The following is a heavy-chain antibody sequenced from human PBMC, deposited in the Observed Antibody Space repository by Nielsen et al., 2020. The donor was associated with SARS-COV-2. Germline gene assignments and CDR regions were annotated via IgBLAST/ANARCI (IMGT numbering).Heavy chain of an antibody. CDR3: ARATDTAMYGMVEYGMDV. CDR1: GFTFSDYY. J-gene: IGHJ6*02. Sequence: GGSLRLSCAASGFTFSDYYMSWIRQAPGKGLEWVSYISSSSSYTNYADSVKGRFTISRDNAKNSLYLQMNSLRAEDTAVYYCARATDTAMYGMVEYGMDVWGQGTTVTVSS. CDR2: ISSSSSYT. D-gene: IGHD5-18*01. V-gene: IGHV3-11*03.